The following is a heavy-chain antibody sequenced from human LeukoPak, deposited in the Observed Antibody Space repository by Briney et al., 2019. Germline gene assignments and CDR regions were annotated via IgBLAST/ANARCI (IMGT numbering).Heavy chain of an antibody. J-gene: IGHJ4*02. CDR2: TSSSDAGT. Sequence: PGGSLRLSCAAFGFPLSSYAMSWVRQAPGKGLEWVSATSSSDAGTYHADSVRGRFTISRDNSKNTLYLQMNSLRSDDTALYYCAKDQWLVLNYWGQGTLVTVSS. D-gene: IGHD6-19*01. CDR3: AKDQWLVLNY. CDR1: GFPLSSYA. V-gene: IGHV3-23*01.